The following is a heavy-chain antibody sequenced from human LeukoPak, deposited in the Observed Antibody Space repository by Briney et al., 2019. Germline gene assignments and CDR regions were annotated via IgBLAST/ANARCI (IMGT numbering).Heavy chain of an antibody. Sequence: SETLSLTSAVYGGTFSGYYWSWIRQPPGKGLEWIGEINHSGSTNYNPSLKSRVSISVDTSKNQFSLKLSSVTAADTAVYYCARGSPGATIDYYYYYMDVWGKGTTVTVSS. CDR2: INHSGST. CDR3: ARGSPGATIDYYYYYMDV. V-gene: IGHV4-34*01. J-gene: IGHJ6*03. CDR1: GGTFSGYY. D-gene: IGHD5-12*01.